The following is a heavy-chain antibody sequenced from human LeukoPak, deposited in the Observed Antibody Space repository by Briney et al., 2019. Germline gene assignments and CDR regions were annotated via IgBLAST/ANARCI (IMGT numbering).Heavy chain of an antibody. Sequence: GGSLRLSCAASGFTFSSYGMSWVRQAPGKGLEYVSVIFSGGGTYYADSVKGRFSISRDNSKSTLYLQMNSLRAEDTAVYYCARLVTGTTVVNSGWFDPWGQGTLVTVSS. CDR1: GFTFSSYG. CDR3: ARLVTGTTVVNSGWFDP. D-gene: IGHD4-23*01. V-gene: IGHV3-66*04. CDR2: IFSGGGT. J-gene: IGHJ5*02.